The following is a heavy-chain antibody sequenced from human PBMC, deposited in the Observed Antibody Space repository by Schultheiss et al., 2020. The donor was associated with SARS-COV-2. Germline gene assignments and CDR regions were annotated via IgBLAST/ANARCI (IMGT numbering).Heavy chain of an antibody. CDR1: GFTFSSYW. J-gene: IGHJ3*02. CDR2: IWYDGSNK. CDR3: ARGLQGHHAFDI. D-gene: IGHD5-24*01. Sequence: GESLKISCEASGFTFSSYWMTWVRQAPGKGLEWVAVIWYDGSNKYYADSVKGRFTISRDNSKNTLYLQMNSLRAEDTAVYYCARGLQGHHAFDIWGQGTMVTVSS. V-gene: IGHV3-33*08.